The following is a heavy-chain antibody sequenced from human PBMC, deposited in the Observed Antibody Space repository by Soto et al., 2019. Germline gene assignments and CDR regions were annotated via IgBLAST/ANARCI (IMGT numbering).Heavy chain of an antibody. CDR1: GFSLTTRGVG. Sequence: QITLKESGPTLVKPTQTLTLTCTFSGFSLTTRGVGVGWIRQPPGKALECLALIYWDDDKRYSPSLQSRLSITQHTSKNQVVLTMTNADPVDTATYYCAHIPNYYQSDWFDPWGQGTLVSVSS. CDR2: IYWDDDK. D-gene: IGHD3-10*01. J-gene: IGHJ5*02. CDR3: AHIPNYYQSDWFDP. V-gene: IGHV2-5*02.